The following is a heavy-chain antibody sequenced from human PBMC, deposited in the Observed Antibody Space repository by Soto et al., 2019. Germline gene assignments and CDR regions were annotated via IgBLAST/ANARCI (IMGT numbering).Heavy chain of an antibody. J-gene: IGHJ5*02. CDR1: GGSISSGGYY. D-gene: IGHD3-3*01. CDR2: IYYSGST. CDR3: ARTYDFLSGSLEGWFDP. Sequence: TSETLSLTCTVSGGSISSGGYYWSWIRQHPGKGLEWIGYIYYSGSTYYNPSLKSRVTISVDTSKNQFSLKLSSVTAADTAVYYCARTYDFLSGSLEGWFDPWGQGTLVTVSS. V-gene: IGHV4-31*03.